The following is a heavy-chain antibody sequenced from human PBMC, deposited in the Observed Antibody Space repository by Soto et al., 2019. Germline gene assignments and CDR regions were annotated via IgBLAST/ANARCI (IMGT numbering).Heavy chain of an antibody. Sequence: QVQLVQSGAEVKKPGASVKVSCKASGYTLTGYYMHWVRQAPGQGLEWMGWFNLNSGGTNYAQKFQGWVTMTRDTSTSTAYMDMSRLKSDDTAVYYCARDPRTFGDYAYYYGMEVWGQGTTVTVSS. CDR1: GYTLTGYY. D-gene: IGHD4-17*01. CDR2: FNLNSGGT. CDR3: ARDPRTFGDYAYYYGMEV. V-gene: IGHV1-2*04. J-gene: IGHJ6*02.